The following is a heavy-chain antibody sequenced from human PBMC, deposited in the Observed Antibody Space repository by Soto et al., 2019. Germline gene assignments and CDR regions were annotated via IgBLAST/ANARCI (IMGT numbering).Heavy chain of an antibody. CDR2: IYYTGRA. CDR1: GDDINSINSINW. J-gene: IGHJ5*02. Sequence: QVQLQESGPGLVKPSGTLSLTCDVSGDDINSINSINWWSWVRQTPGKGLEWIAEIYYTGRANSNPSLGSRGTISVDKPKHQLFLTLTAVTAADSAVYYCARSSGVYAMYGFDAWGRATVVAVS. V-gene: IGHV4-4*02. D-gene: IGHD2-8*01. CDR3: ARSSGVYAMYGFDA.